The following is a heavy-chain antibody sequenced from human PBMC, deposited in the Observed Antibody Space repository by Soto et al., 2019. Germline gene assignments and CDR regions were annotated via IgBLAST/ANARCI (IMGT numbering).Heavy chain of an antibody. CDR3: ARVGITVTTYLDY. Sequence: PSETLSLTCAVYGGSFSGYYWSWIRQPPGKGLEWIWEINHSGSTNYNPSLKSRVTISVDTSKNQFSLKLSSVTAADTAVYYCARVGITVTTYLDYWGQGTLVTVSS. CDR1: GGSFSGYY. J-gene: IGHJ4*02. D-gene: IGHD4-17*01. V-gene: IGHV4-34*01. CDR2: INHSGST.